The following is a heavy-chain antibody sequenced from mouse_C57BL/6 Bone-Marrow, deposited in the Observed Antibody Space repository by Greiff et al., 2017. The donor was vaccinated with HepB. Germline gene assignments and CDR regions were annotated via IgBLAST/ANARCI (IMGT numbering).Heavy chain of an antibody. CDR2: INPYNGGT. V-gene: IGHV1-19*01. Sequence: EVQLQQSGPVLVKPGASVKMSCKASGYTFTDYYMNWVKQSHGKSLEWIGVINPYNGGTSYNQKFKGKDTLTVDKSSSTAYMELNSLTSEDSAVYYCARRASYGSSPYFDYWGQGTTLTVSS. J-gene: IGHJ2*01. CDR1: GYTFTDYY. CDR3: ARRASYGSSPYFDY. D-gene: IGHD1-1*01.